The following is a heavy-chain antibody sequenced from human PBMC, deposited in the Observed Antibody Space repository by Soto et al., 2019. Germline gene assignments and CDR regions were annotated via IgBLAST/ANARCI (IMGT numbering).Heavy chain of an antibody. CDR1: GYTFTGYY. Sequence: ASVKISCKASGYTFTGYYVHWVRQAPGQGLEWMGWINPNSGDTYLAQRFQGRVTMNRDTSIGTAYMELRGLTSDDTAEYYCAKGGAIVAAGTRVYLYNAMDVWGQGTTVTVSS. CDR3: AKGGAIVAAGTRVYLYNAMDV. J-gene: IGHJ6*02. V-gene: IGHV1-2*02. D-gene: IGHD1-26*01. CDR2: INPNSGDT.